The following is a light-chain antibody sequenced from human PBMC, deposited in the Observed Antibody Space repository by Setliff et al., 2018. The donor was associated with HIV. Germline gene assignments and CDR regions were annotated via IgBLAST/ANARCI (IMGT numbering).Light chain of an antibody. CDR3: AAWDDSLSVYV. CDR1: TSNVGRKA. Sequence: QSVLTQPPSASGTPGQRVAISCSGTTSNVGRKAVNWYQQVPGAAPKLLIYGHDLRPSGVPDRFSASKSGTSASLAIGGLQSADEGDYYCAAWDDSLSVYVFGTGTKGTV. V-gene: IGLV1-44*01. CDR2: GHD. J-gene: IGLJ1*01.